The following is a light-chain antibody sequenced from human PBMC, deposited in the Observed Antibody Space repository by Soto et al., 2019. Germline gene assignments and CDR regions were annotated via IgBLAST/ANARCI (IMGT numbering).Light chain of an antibody. CDR2: DAS. V-gene: IGKV1-33*01. Sequence: DIQMTQSPSSLSASVGDRVTITCQASQDISNYLNWYQQKPGKAPKLLIYDASNLETGVPSRFSGSGYGTDFAFNISSLQPEDIETYYCQQYDNLPLTFGGGTKVEIK. CDR1: QDISNY. J-gene: IGKJ4*01. CDR3: QQYDNLPLT.